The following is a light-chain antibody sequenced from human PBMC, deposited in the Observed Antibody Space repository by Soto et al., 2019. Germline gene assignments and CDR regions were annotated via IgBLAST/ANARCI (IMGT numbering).Light chain of an antibody. CDR3: SSYTTSSTRV. CDR2: EVS. CDR1: SSDVGSYNL. J-gene: IGLJ3*02. V-gene: IGLV2-14*02. Sequence: QSALTQPASVSGSPGQSITISCTGTSSDVGSYNLVSWYQQLPGKAPKLMIYEVSNRPSGVSDRFSGSKSGNTAYLTISGLQAEDEADYYCSSYTTSSTRVFGGGTKLTVL.